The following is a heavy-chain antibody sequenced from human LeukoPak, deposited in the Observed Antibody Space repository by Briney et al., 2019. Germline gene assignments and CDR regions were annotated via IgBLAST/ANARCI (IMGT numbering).Heavy chain of an antibody. J-gene: IGHJ5*02. D-gene: IGHD3-22*01. CDR1: GFTFSSYA. CDR3: AKRRYDSSGYYGNWFDP. V-gene: IGHV3-23*01. CDR2: ISGSGGST. Sequence: GGSLRLSCAASGFTFSSYAMSWVRQAPGKGLEWVSAISGSGGSTYYADSVKGRFTISRDNSKNTLYLQMNSLRAEDTAVYYCAKRRYDSSGYYGNWFDPWGQGTLVTVSS.